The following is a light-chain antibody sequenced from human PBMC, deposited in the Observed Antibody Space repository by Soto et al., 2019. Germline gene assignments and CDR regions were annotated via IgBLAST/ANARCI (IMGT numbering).Light chain of an antibody. Sequence: IVLTQSPGTLSLSPGERATLSCRASQSVSSSYLAWYQQKPGQATRLLIYGASSRATGIPNSFSGSWSGTDFSLTISRLEPEDFAVYYCQQYVSSPYTFGQGTKLEIK. V-gene: IGKV3-20*01. CDR1: QSVSSSY. J-gene: IGKJ2*01. CDR3: QQYVSSPYT. CDR2: GAS.